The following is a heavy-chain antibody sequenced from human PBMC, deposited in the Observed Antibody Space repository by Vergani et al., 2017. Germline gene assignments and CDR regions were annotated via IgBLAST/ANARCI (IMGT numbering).Heavy chain of an antibody. CDR2: IYYSGST. CDR1: GGSISSYY. J-gene: IGHJ6*02. D-gene: IGHD6-6*01. Sequence: QVQLQESGPGLVKPSETLSLTCTVSGGSISSYYWSWIRQPPGKGLEWIGYIYYSGSTNYNPSLKSRVTISVDTSKNQFSLKLSSVTAADTAVYYCARGWQQGIAARPDLIGGMDVWGQGTTVTVSS. V-gene: IGHV4-59*01. CDR3: ARGWQQGIAARPDLIGGMDV.